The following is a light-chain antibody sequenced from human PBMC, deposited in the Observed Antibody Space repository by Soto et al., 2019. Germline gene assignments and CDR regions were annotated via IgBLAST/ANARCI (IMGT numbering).Light chain of an antibody. CDR3: SSYTSSSTLDTYV. CDR1: SSDVGGYNY. V-gene: IGLV2-14*01. Sequence: QSALTQPASVSGSPGQSITISYTGTSSDVGGYNYVSWYQQHPGKAPKLMIYEVSNRPSGVSNRFSGSKSGNTSSLTISGLQAEDEADYYCSSYTSSSTLDTYVFGTGTKVTVL. CDR2: EVS. J-gene: IGLJ1*01.